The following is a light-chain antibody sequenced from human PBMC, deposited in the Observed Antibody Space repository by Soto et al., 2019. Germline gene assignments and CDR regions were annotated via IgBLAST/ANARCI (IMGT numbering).Light chain of an antibody. V-gene: IGKV1-9*01. CDR2: TAS. J-gene: IGKJ4*01. CDR3: QQVNSYPLT. Sequence: DIQLTQSPSFLSASVGDRVAITCRASQGISHYVAWYQQKPGSAPKLLIYTASILQNGVPSRFSGTGSATEFTLTISSLQPEDFATYYCQQVNSYPLTFGGGTKVEIK. CDR1: QGISHY.